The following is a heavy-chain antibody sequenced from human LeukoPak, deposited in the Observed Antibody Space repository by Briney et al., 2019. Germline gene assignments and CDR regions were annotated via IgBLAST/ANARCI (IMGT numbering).Heavy chain of an antibody. J-gene: IGHJ3*02. CDR3: AREGAFDT. CDR2: IYQSGST. V-gene: IGHV4-61*08. Sequence: KSSETLSLTCTVSGGSISSGGYFWTWIRQPPGKGLEWIGYIYQSGSTYYNPSLKSRVTISLDTSKNQFSLKLSSVTAADTAVYYCAREGAFDTWGQGTMVTVSS. CDR1: GGSISSGGYF.